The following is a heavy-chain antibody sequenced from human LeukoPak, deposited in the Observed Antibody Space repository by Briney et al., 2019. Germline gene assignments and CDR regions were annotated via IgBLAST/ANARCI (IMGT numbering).Heavy chain of an antibody. CDR1: GFTFSSYA. V-gene: IGHV3-30-3*01. CDR2: ISYDGSNK. J-gene: IGHJ4*02. Sequence: GGSLRLSCAASGFTFSSYAMHWVRQAPGKGLEWVAVISYDGSNKYYADSVKGRFTISRDNSKNTLYLQMNSLRAEDTAVYHCARDNDGAAAGSFDYWGQGTLVTVSS. CDR3: ARDNDGAAAGSFDY. D-gene: IGHD6-13*01.